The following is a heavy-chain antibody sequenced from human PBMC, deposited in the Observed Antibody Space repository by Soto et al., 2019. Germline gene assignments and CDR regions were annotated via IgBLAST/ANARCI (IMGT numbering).Heavy chain of an antibody. CDR2: IKQDGSAE. CDR3: VRGSSGNNNWHLSAV. Sequence: EVQLVESGGGLVQPGGSLRLSCAASGFTFSSYWMNWVRQAPGKGLEWVANIKQDGSAEYYVDSVKGRFTISRDNAKNSLYLQMNSLRDEDTAVYYGVRGSSGNNNWHLSAVWGQGTLVTVSS. V-gene: IGHV3-7*01. D-gene: IGHD1-1*01. CDR1: GFTFSSYW. J-gene: IGHJ4*02.